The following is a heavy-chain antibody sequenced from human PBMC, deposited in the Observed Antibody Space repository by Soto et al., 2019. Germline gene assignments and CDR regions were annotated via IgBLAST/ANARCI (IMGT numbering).Heavy chain of an antibody. J-gene: IGHJ4*02. CDR2: ISAYNGNT. V-gene: IGHV1-18*01. CDR1: GYTFTSYD. Sequence: GASVKVSCKASGYTFTSYDINWVRQAPGQGLEWMGWISAYNGNTNYAQKLQGRVTMTTDTSTSTAYMELSSLRSEDTAVYYCARCGVEYSSSSLGYWGQGTLVTVSS. CDR3: ARCGVEYSSSSLGY. D-gene: IGHD6-6*01.